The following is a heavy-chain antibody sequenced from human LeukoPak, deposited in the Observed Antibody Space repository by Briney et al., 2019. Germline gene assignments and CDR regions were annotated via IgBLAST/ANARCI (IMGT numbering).Heavy chain of an antibody. CDR2: IYYSGST. J-gene: IGHJ4*02. Sequence: PSETLSLTCTVSGGSISSYYWSWIRQPPGKGLEWIGYIYYSGSTNYNPSLKSRVTISVDTSKNQFSLKLSSVTAADTAVYYWARHKGSSWSPLDHRGEGTLVTVPS. V-gene: IGHV4-59*08. CDR3: ARHKGSSWSPLDH. CDR1: GGSISSYY. D-gene: IGHD6-19*01.